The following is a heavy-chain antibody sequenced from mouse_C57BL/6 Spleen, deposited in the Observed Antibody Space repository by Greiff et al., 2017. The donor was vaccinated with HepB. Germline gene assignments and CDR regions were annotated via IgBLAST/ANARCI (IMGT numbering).Heavy chain of an antibody. V-gene: IGHV1-15*01. Sequence: VKLVESGAELVRPGASVTLSCKASGYTFTDYEMHWVKQTPVHGLEWIGAIDPETGGTAYNQKFKGKAILTADKSSSTAYMELRSLTSEDSAVYYCTRDGSSPSPGYWGQGTTLTVSS. CDR3: TRDGSSPSPGY. D-gene: IGHD1-1*01. CDR1: GYTFTDYE. CDR2: IDPETGGT. J-gene: IGHJ2*01.